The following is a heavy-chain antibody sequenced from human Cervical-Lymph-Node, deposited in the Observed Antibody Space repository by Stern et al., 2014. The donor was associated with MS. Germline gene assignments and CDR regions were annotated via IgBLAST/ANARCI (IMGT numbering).Heavy chain of an antibody. V-gene: IGHV1-69*09. CDR2: IIPILGRP. D-gene: IGHD2-15*01. Sequence: QVQLVQSGAEVKKPGSSVNVSCKASGGTFISSYAITWMRQAPGQGLEWMGRIIPILGRPNYAQKFQGRLTITADTSTSTVYMYLTSLRSEDTAVYYCARGIVSNRAAATQHNLFDPWGQGTLVTVSS. CDR1: GGTFISSYA. J-gene: IGHJ5*02. CDR3: ARGIVSNRAAATQHNLFDP.